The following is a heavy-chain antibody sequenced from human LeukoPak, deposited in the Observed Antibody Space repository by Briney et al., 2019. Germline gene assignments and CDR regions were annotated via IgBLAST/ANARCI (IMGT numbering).Heavy chain of an antibody. J-gene: IGHJ3*02. D-gene: IGHD2-2*01. CDR2: VNHRGST. CDR1: GTSFSDYY. V-gene: IGHV4-34*01. CDR3: ARPAVVPTAPGVYAFDI. Sequence: SETLSLTCAVYGTSFSDYYWSWIRQPPGKGLEWIGEVNHRGSTNYNPSLKSRLTVSLDTSKNQFSLKLTSVTAADTAMYYCARPAVVPTAPGVYAFDIWGQGTMVTVSS.